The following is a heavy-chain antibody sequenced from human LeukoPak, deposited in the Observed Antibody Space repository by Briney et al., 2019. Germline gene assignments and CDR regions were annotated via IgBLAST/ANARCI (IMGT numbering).Heavy chain of an antibody. J-gene: IGHJ4*02. V-gene: IGHV4-39*01. CDR1: GGFNSSGSYY. CDR3: ARLVSRYCSGGSCLETCYFDY. Sequence: PSDTLSLTCTLSGGFNSSGSYYWRWIPQPRGEGVQRYGCNYYSEITYYNPYLKSRVTISVDTSKNQCALKLSSVTDADTAVYYCARLVSRYCSGGSCLETCYFDYWGQGSRVTVSS. D-gene: IGHD2-15*01. CDR2: NYYSEIT.